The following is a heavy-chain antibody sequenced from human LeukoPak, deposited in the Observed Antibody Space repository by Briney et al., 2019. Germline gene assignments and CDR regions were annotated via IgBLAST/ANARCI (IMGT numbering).Heavy chain of an antibody. CDR3: ARDRPYYDFWSGYPFGTLDY. J-gene: IGHJ4*02. V-gene: IGHV1-46*01. D-gene: IGHD3-3*01. CDR1: GYTFTSYY. CDR2: INPSGGST. Sequence: GASVKVSCKASGYTFTSYYMHWVRQAPGQGLEWMGIINPSGGSTSYAQKFQGRVTMTRDTSTSTVYMELSSLRSEDTAVYYCARDRPYYDFWSGYPFGTLDYWGQGTLVTVSS.